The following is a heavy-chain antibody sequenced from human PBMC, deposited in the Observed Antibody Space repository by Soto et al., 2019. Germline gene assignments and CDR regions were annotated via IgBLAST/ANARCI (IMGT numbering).Heavy chain of an antibody. CDR3: ARVNSGWPRRRWFDP. CDR1: GGTFSSYT. V-gene: IGHV1-69*02. J-gene: IGHJ5*02. D-gene: IGHD6-19*01. Sequence: QVQLVQSGAEVKKPGSSVKVSCKASGGTFSSYTISWVRQAPGQGLEWMGRIIPILGIANYAQKFQGRVTITADKSTSTAYMELSSLRSEDTAVYYCARVNSGWPRRRWFDPWGQGTLVTVSS. CDR2: IIPILGIA.